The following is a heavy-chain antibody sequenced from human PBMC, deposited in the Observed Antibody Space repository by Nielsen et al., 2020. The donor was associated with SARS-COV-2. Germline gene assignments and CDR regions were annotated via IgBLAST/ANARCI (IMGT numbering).Heavy chain of an antibody. V-gene: IGHV3-66*01. D-gene: IGHD6-13*01. CDR2: IYSGGST. J-gene: IGHJ4*02. CDR3: ARDANIGASGKLFDY. CDR1: GFTVSSNY. Sequence: GESLKISCAASGFTVSSNYMSWVRQAPGKGLEWVSVIYSGGSTYYADSVRGRFTVSRDNAKNTLYLQMNSLRAEDTAVYYCARDANIGASGKLFDYWGQGTLVTVSA.